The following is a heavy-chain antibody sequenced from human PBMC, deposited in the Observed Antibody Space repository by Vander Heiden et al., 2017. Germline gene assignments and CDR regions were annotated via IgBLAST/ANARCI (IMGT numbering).Heavy chain of an antibody. J-gene: IGHJ5*02. Sequence: QVQLQESGPGLVKPSETLSLTCTVSGGPISSYYWSWIRQPPGKGLEWIGYIYYSGSTNYNPSLKSRVTISVDTSKNQFSLKLSSVTAADTAVYYCARDLLVAATPFPFDPWGQGTLVTVSS. CDR3: ARDLLVAATPFPFDP. CDR2: IYYSGST. D-gene: IGHD2-15*01. V-gene: IGHV4-59*01. CDR1: GGPISSYY.